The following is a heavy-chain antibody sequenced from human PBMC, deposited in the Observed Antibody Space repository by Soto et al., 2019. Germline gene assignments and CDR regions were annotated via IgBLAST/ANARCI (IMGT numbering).Heavy chain of an antibody. J-gene: IGHJ4*02. Sequence: PGGSLRLSCAASGFTFSSYSMNWVRQAPGKGLEWVSSISSSSYIYYADSVKGRFTISRDNAKNSLYLQMNSLRAGDTVVYYCARDLVYYDILTGYYPQAYSDYWGQGTLVTVSS. CDR1: GFTFSSYS. CDR2: ISSSSYI. CDR3: ARDLVYYDILTGYYPQAYSDY. D-gene: IGHD3-9*01. V-gene: IGHV3-21*01.